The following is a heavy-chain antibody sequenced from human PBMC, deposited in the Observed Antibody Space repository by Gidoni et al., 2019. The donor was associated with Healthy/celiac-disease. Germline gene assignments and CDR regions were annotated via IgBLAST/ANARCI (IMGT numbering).Heavy chain of an antibody. J-gene: IGHJ5*02. CDR2: IYHSGST. Sequence: VQLQESDQGQVKPSGTPYLTCAASGCSISSSNWGSWVREPPGKGLEWIGAIYHSGSTNYNPSLKSRVTISVDKAKNQFSLKLSSVTAADTAVYYCASVRFCDYGPRSWFDPWGQGTLVTVSS. CDR1: GCSISSSNW. D-gene: IGHD4-17*01. V-gene: IGHV4-4*02. CDR3: ASVRFCDYGPRSWFDP.